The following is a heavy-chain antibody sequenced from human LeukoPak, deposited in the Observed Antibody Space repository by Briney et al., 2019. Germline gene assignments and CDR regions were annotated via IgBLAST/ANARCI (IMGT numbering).Heavy chain of an antibody. J-gene: IGHJ6*03. CDR2: ISFDGIIT. D-gene: IGHD6-13*01. V-gene: IGHV3-43D*03. CDR1: GFTFDDYA. CDR3: AREGFTSTWLYYYYYMDV. Sequence: GGSLRLSCAASGFTFDDYAMHWVRQAPGKGLEWVSLISFDGIITYYADSVKGRFTISRDNIKNSLYLQMNSLRPEDTAIYYCAREGFTSTWLYYYYYMDVWGKGTTVTVSS.